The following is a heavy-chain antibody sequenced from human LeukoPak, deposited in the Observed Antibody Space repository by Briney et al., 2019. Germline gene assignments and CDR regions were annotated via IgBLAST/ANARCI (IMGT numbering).Heavy chain of an antibody. CDR2: IYHSGST. Sequence: SETLSLTCTVSGYSISSGYYWGWIRQPPGKGLEWIGSIYHSGSTYYNPSLKSRVTMSVDTSKNQFSLKLSSVTAADTAVYYCARTMVRGEVDYWGQGTLVTVSS. J-gene: IGHJ4*02. CDR1: GYSISSGYY. CDR3: ARTMVRGEVDY. V-gene: IGHV4-38-2*02. D-gene: IGHD3-10*01.